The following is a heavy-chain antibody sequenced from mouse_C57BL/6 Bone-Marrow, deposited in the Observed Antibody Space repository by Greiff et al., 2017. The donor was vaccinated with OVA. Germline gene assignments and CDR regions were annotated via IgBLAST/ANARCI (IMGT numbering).Heavy chain of an antibody. J-gene: IGHJ2*01. CDR1: GFTFSDYY. D-gene: IGHD1-2*01. V-gene: IGHV5-12*01. CDR2: ISNGGGST. Sequence: DVMLVESGGGLVQPGGSLKLSCAASGFTFSDYYMYWVRQTPEKRLEWVAYISNGGGSTYYPDTVKGRFTISRDNAKNTLYLQMSRLKSEDTAMYYCARLHYDYFDYWGQGTTLTVSS. CDR3: ARLHYDYFDY.